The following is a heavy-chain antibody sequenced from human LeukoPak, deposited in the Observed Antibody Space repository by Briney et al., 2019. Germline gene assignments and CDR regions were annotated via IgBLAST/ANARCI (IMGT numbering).Heavy chain of an antibody. V-gene: IGHV4-59*12. J-gene: IGHJ4*02. CDR1: GGSISTYY. CDR3: AGYILFGGVMVQPVDS. Sequence: SETLSLTCTVSGGSISTYYWTWIRQPPGKGLVWIGYIFYSWSTNYNPSLKSRVAIAVNTSKNQFALKLGSVTAPATALYCCAGYILFGGVMVQPVDSWGAGTLVTVSS. D-gene: IGHD3-16*01. CDR2: IFYSWST.